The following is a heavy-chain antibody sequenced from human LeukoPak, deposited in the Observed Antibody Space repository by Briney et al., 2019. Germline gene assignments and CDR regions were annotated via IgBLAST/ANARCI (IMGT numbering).Heavy chain of an antibody. D-gene: IGHD6-13*01. CDR1: GFTFSSYA. J-gene: IGHJ4*02. CDR3: ARDFGSTSWSIDY. V-gene: IGHV3-30-3*01. Sequence: GGSLRLSCAASGFTFSSYAMHWVRQAPGKGLEWVAVISYDGSNKYYADSVKGRFTISRDNSKNTLYLQMNSLRAEDTAVYYCARDFGSTSWSIDYWGQGTLVTVSS. CDR2: ISYDGSNK.